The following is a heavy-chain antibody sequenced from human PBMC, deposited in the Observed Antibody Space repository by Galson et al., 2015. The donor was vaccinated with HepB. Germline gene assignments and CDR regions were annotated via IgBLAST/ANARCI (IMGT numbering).Heavy chain of an antibody. Sequence: SLRLSCAASGFTFSSYEMNWVRQAPGKGLEWVSYISSSGSTIYYADSVKGRFTISRDNAKNSLYLQMNSLRAEDTAVYYCARKGDYYYYGMDVWGQGTTVTVSS. V-gene: IGHV3-48*03. CDR3: ARKGDYYYYGMDV. CDR2: ISSSGSTI. CDR1: GFTFSSYE. J-gene: IGHJ6*02.